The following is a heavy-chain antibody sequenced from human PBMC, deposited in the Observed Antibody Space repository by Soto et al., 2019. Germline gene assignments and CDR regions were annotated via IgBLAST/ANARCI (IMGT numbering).Heavy chain of an antibody. CDR3: ARERKFDFWRKGLDV. J-gene: IGHJ6*02. V-gene: IGHV1-8*01. CDR1: GYTFTSYD. D-gene: IGHD3-3*01. CDR2: MDPNSGST. Sequence: QAQLVQSGAEVKKPGASVKVSCKASGYTFTSYDINWVRQAPGQGLEWLGWMDPNSGSTGYAQNFQGRATMTRNISIHTAHMELSSLRSEDTAVYYCARERKFDFWRKGLDVWGQGTTVTVSS.